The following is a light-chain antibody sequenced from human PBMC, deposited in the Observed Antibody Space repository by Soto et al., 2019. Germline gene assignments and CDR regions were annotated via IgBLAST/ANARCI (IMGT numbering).Light chain of an antibody. V-gene: IGKV1-5*01. CDR2: GAS. CDR1: QSVSMW. CDR3: QQYNTYLTWT. J-gene: IGKJ1*01. Sequence: KKTQSPSTLSTSVGDRVTITCRASQSVSMWLVWFQQKPGKAARLLIYGASNLESGVPSRFSGSGSGTQFTLTISSLQPEDAATYYCQQYNTYLTWTFGQGTKVDI.